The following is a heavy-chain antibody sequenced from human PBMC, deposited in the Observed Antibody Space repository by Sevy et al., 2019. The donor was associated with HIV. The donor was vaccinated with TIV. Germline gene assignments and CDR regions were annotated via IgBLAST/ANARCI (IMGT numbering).Heavy chain of an antibody. CDR3: ARDYGGNCDVGDY. V-gene: IGHV3-21*01. Sequence: GGSQRLSCAASGFTFSSYSMNWVRQAPGKGLEWVSSISSSSSYIYYADSVKGRFTISRDNAKNSLYLQMNSLRAEDTAVYYCARDYGGNCDVGDYWGQGTLVTVSS. D-gene: IGHD2-15*01. J-gene: IGHJ4*02. CDR1: GFTFSSYS. CDR2: ISSSSSYI.